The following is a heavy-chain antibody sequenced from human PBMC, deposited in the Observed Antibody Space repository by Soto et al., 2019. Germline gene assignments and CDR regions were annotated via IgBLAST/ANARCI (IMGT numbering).Heavy chain of an antibody. Sequence: QVQLVQSGAEVKKPGSSVKVSCKASGGTFSSYAISWVRQAPGQGLEWMGGIIPIFGTANYAQKFQGRVTITGNKPRTTAYRGGASLRLGERAVYSCARGRRAVDLGSSVMDVGGKGTTLTVPS. CDR3: ARGRRAVDLGSSVMDV. V-gene: IGHV1-69*06. CDR2: IIPIFGTA. D-gene: IGHD3-16*01. CDR1: GGTFSSYA. J-gene: IGHJ6*04.